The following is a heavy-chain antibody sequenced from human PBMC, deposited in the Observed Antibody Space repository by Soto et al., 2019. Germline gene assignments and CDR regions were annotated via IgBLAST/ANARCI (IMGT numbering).Heavy chain of an antibody. CDR1: GGSFSGYY. D-gene: IGHD3-10*01. V-gene: IGHV4-34*01. CDR3: ARGLGQLAPRDWFDP. CDR2: INHSGST. Sequence: PSETLSLTCAVYGGSFSGYYWSWIRQPPGKGLEWIGEINHSGSTNYNPSLKSRVTISVDTSKNQFSLKLSSVTAADTAVYYCARGLGQLAPRDWFDPWGQGNLVTVSS. J-gene: IGHJ5*02.